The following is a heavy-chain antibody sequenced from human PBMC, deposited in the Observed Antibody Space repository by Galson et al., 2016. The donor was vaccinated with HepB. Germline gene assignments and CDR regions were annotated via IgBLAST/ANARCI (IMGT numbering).Heavy chain of an antibody. D-gene: IGHD1-1*01. J-gene: IGHJ5*02. CDR3: AREQLERPSWFDP. Sequence: ETLSLTCDVSGVSVTHFYWSWIRQPAGKGLEWIGRIFSSGGSIYNPSLKSRVTMLVDTSKNQFSLKLKSFTAADTAVYYCAREQLERPSWFDPWGQGTLVIVSS. CDR1: GVSVTHFY. V-gene: IGHV4-4*07. CDR2: IFSSGGS.